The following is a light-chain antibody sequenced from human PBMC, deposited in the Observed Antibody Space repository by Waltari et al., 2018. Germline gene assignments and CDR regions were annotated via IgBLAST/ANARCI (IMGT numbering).Light chain of an antibody. CDR3: QQYYHIART. CDR2: WAS. CDR1: QSLLFRSNNKNY. J-gene: IGKJ1*01. V-gene: IGKV4-1*01. Sequence: DTVMTQSPDSLAVSLGERATINCKSSQSLLFRSNNKNYLAWYQQKPGQPPKLLIHWASTRESGVPDRFSGSGSGTDFTLTISSLQAEDVAVYYCQQYYHIARTFGKGTRVEIK.